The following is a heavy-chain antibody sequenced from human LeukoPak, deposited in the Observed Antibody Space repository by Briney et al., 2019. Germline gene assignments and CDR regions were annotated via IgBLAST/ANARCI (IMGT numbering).Heavy chain of an antibody. CDR3: ARDPTYYYGSGSYYYYYYYMDV. V-gene: IGHV1-2*02. CDR1: GYTFTVYY. CDR2: INPNSGGT. J-gene: IGHJ6*03. Sequence: ASVKVSFKASGYTFTVYYMHWVRQAPGQGLEWMGWINPNSGGTNYAQKFQGRVTMTRGTAISTAYMELSRLRSDDTAVYYCARDPTYYYGSGSYYYYYYYMDVWGKGTTVTISS. D-gene: IGHD3-10*01.